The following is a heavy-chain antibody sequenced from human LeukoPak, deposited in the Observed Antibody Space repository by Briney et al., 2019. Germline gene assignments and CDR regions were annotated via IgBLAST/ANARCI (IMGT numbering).Heavy chain of an antibody. J-gene: IGHJ4*02. CDR3: AKDWRYCSGGSCYHYYFDY. Sequence: GGSLRLSCAASGFTFSSYAMSWVRQAPGKGLEWVSAISGSGGSTYYADSVKGQFTISRDNSKNTLYLQMNSLRAEDTAVYYCAKDWRYCSGGSCYHYYFDYWGQGTLVTVSS. D-gene: IGHD2-15*01. CDR2: ISGSGGST. CDR1: GFTFSSYA. V-gene: IGHV3-23*01.